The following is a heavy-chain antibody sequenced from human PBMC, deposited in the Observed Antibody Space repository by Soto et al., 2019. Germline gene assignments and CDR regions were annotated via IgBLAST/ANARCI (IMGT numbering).Heavy chain of an antibody. CDR1: GGASSSSNW. Sequence: SDTLSLTFAVSGGASSSSNWWIWGRQTPGQGLEWIGEIYHSRSTNYNPYLKSRVTISLDKSKTQFSLKLSSVTAADTAVYYCARASGYSSPFFDYWGQGTLVTVSS. V-gene: IGHV4-4*02. CDR2: IYHSRST. D-gene: IGHD6-13*01. CDR3: ARASGYSSPFFDY. J-gene: IGHJ4*02.